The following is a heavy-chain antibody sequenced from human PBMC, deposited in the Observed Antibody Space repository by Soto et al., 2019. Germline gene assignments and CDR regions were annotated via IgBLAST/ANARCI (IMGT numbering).Heavy chain of an antibody. Sequence: GESLKISCEASGYMFPIYHISWVRQMPGKGLEWVGKIDPSDSRTMYRPSSRARITISVDKSINTAYLQWSSLKASDTAMYYCAAQSYCSSTSCLGPNYYYGMDVWGQGTTVTVSS. CDR1: GYMFPIYH. CDR3: AAQSYCSSTSCLGPNYYYGMDV. J-gene: IGHJ6*02. CDR2: IDPSDSRT. V-gene: IGHV5-10-1*01. D-gene: IGHD2-2*01.